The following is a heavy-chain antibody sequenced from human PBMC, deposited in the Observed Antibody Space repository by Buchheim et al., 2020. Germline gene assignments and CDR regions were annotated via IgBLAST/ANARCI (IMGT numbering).Heavy chain of an antibody. J-gene: IGHJ4*02. V-gene: IGHV3-23*04. CDR3: ASGMAIGAGGDY. CDR2: INDNGDNT. CDR1: GFTFSSYE. Sequence: EVQLVESGGGLVQPGGSLRLSCAASGFTFSSYEMNWVRQAPGKGLEWVSAINDNGDNTYYANSVRGRFTISRDNSKNTLYLQMNSLRAEDTAVYYCASGMAIGAGGDYWGQGNL. D-gene: IGHD1-26*01.